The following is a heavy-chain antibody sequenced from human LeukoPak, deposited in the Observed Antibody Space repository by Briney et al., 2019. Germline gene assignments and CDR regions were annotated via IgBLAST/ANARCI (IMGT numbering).Heavy chain of an antibody. V-gene: IGHV3-33*01. CDR2: IWYDGGNK. CDR1: GFLFSSYG. D-gene: IGHD1-14*01. Sequence: GGSLRLSCAASGFLFSSYGIHWARQAPCKGLEWVAAIWYDGGNKYYADSVRGRFTISRDNSKNTVYLQMNSLRVEDTAIYYCVRNQGAGISYFDFWGQGTQVTVSS. J-gene: IGHJ4*02. CDR3: VRNQGAGISYFDF.